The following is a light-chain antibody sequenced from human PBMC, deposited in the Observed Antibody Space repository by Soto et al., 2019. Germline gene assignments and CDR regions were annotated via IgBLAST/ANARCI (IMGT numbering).Light chain of an antibody. CDR3: QQLYTLPFT. V-gene: IGKV1-17*01. J-gene: IGKJ5*01. Sequence: DIQMTQSPSSLSASVGDRVTITCRASQGIGNDLGWYQQKPGKAPKRLIYGTSSLQSGVPSRFSGSGSGTEFTLTISGLLPEDFAAYHCQQLYTLPFTFGQGTRLEIK. CDR1: QGIGND. CDR2: GTS.